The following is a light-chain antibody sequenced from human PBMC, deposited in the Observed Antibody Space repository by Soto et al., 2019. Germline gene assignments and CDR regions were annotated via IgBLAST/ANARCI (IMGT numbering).Light chain of an antibody. J-gene: IGKJ1*01. CDR2: DAS. CDR3: QQLTDWPPKWT. V-gene: IGKV3-11*01. CDR1: QSISSY. Sequence: EVLLTQSPDTLSLPPGERATLSCRASQSISSYLAWYQQKPGQAPRLLIYDASSRATGIPARLSGSGSGKDFTLTISSLETEDFAVYYCQQLTDWPPKWTFGQGTKVDIK.